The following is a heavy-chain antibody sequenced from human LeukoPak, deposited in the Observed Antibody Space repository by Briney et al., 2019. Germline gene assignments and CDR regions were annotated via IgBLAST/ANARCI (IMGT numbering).Heavy chain of an antibody. Sequence: SVKVACKASGYTFTGYYMHWVRQAPRQGVEWMGWINPNSGGKNYAQKFQGRVTMTRDTSISTAYMELSRLRSDDTAVYYCARGCPMSGCLDYWGQGTLVTVSS. CDR1: GYTFTGYY. J-gene: IGHJ4*02. V-gene: IGHV1-2*02. CDR2: INPNSGGK. D-gene: IGHD6-19*01. CDR3: ARGCPMSGCLDY.